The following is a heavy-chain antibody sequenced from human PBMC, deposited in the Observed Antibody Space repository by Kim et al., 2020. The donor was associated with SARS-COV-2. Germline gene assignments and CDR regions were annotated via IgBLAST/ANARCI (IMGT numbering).Heavy chain of an antibody. Sequence: GGSLRLSCAASGFTFSSYAMHWVRQAPGKGLEWVAVISYDGSNKYYADSVKGRFTISRDNSKNTLYLQMNSLRAEDTAVYYCARGGGRDYGGWFDPWGQGTLVTVSS. CDR2: ISYDGSNK. J-gene: IGHJ5*02. CDR1: GFTFSSYA. CDR3: ARGGGRDYGGWFDP. D-gene: IGHD4-17*01. V-gene: IGHV3-30-3*01.